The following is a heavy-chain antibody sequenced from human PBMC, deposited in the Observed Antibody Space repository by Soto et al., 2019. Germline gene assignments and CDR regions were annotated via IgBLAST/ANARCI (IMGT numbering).Heavy chain of an antibody. CDR1: GFTFSDAW. J-gene: IGHJ3*02. CDR3: TTVLGPSYCSGGTCYYAFDI. D-gene: IGHD2-15*01. Sequence: EVQLVESGGGVVEPGGSLRLSCAASGFTFSDAWMNWVRQAPGKGLEWVGRIKSKIHGGTTDYAAPVKGRFTVSRDDSKNTVYLQMNSLKTEDTAVYYCTTVLGPSYCSGGTCYYAFDIWGQGTTVTVSS. CDR2: IKSKIHGGTT. V-gene: IGHV3-15*07.